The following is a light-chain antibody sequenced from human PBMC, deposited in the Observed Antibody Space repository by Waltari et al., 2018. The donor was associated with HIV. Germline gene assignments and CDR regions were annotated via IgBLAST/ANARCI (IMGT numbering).Light chain of an antibody. V-gene: IGLV1-47*01. CDR2: RND. Sequence: QSVLTQPPSASGTPGQRVTISCSGSSSNIGNNFIYWYQQFQGTAPKLLIYRNDQRPSGFPDRFSGSKSGTAASLAISGLLSEDEADYYCATWDDSLSGWVFSGGTKLTVL. CDR3: ATWDDSLSGWV. CDR1: SSNIGNNF. J-gene: IGLJ3*02.